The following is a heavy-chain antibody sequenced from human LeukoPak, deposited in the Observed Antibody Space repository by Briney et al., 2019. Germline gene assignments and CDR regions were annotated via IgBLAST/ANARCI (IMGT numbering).Heavy chain of an antibody. J-gene: IGHJ4*02. V-gene: IGHV3-23*01. CDR1: GFTFSSYA. CDR3: AKDLPPDYGDYGDYFDY. Sequence: GGSLRLYCAASGFTFSSYAMSWVRQAPGKGLEWVSAISGSGGSTYYADSVKGRFTISRDNSKNTLYLQMNSLRAEDTAVYYCAKDLPPDYGDYGDYFDYWGQGTLVTVSS. CDR2: ISGSGGST. D-gene: IGHD4-17*01.